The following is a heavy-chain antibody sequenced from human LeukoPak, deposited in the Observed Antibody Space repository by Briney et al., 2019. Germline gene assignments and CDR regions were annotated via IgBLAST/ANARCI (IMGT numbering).Heavy chain of an antibody. Sequence: GGSLRLSCAASGFTFSDYAMSWVRQAPGKGLEWCSDISGGGSNTYYADSVKGPFTISRDNSKNTLYLQMNGLAAEDTAIYYCAKGRSGWYVFDYWGQGTLVTVSS. CDR2: ISGGGSNT. J-gene: IGHJ4*02. CDR3: AKGRSGWYVFDY. V-gene: IGHV3-23*01. CDR1: GFTFSDYA. D-gene: IGHD6-19*01.